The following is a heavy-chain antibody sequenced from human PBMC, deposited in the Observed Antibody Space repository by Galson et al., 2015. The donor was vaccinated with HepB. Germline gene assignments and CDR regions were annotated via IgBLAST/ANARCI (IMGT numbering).Heavy chain of an antibody. CDR2: IWYDGSNK. CDR1: GFTFSSYG. CDR3: ASHYGDYYFDY. V-gene: IGHV3-33*01. D-gene: IGHD4-17*01. J-gene: IGHJ4*02. Sequence: SLRLSCAASGFTFSSYGMHWVRQAPGKGLEWVAVIWYDGSNKYYADSVKGRFTISRDNSKNTLYLQMNSLRAEDAAVYYCASHYGDYYFDYWGQGTLVTVSS.